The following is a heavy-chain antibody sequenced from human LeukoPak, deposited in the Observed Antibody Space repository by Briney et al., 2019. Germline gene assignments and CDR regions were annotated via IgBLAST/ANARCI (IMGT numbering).Heavy chain of an antibody. V-gene: IGHV1-2*02. J-gene: IGHJ6*03. Sequence: GASVKVSCKASGYTFTGYYMHCVRQTPGHELEWMGWIKPNSGGTNYAQKFQGRVTMTRDTSISTAYMELSRLRSDDTAVYYCARGRMVRGVIMYYYYYMDVWGKGTTVTNSS. D-gene: IGHD3-10*01. CDR2: IKPNSGGT. CDR1: GYTFTGYY. CDR3: ARGRMVRGVIMYYYYYMDV.